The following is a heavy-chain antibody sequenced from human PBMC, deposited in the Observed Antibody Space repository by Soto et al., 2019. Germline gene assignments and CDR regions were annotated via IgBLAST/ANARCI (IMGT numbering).Heavy chain of an antibody. CDR3: ARPLGYCSGGSCYYYFDY. V-gene: IGHV4-39*01. D-gene: IGHD2-15*01. J-gene: IGHJ4*02. Sequence: PSETLSLTCTVSGGSISSSSYYWGWIRQPPGKGLEWIGSIYYSGSTYYNPSLKSRVTISVDTSKNQFSLKLSSVTAADTAVYYCARPLGYCSGGSCYYYFDYWGQGTLVTVSS. CDR1: GGSISSSSYY. CDR2: IYYSGST.